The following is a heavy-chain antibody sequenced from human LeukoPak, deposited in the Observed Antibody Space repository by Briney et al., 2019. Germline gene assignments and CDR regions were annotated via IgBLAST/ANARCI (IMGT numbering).Heavy chain of an antibody. Sequence: GASVKVSCKASGYTFTGYYIHWVRQAPGQGLEWMGWINPNGGGTNYAQKFQGRVTMTRDTSISTAYMELSRLRSDDTAVYYCARVLRGDYDFWSGYVDYWGQGTLVTVPS. CDR3: ARVLRGDYDFWSGYVDY. CDR2: INPNGGGT. V-gene: IGHV1-2*02. CDR1: GYTFTGYY. J-gene: IGHJ4*02. D-gene: IGHD3-3*01.